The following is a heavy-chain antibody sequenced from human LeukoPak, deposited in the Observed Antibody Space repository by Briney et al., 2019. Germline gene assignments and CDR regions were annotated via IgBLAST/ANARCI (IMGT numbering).Heavy chain of an antibody. V-gene: IGHV4-34*01. Sequence: SETLSLTCAVYGGSFSGYYWSWIRQPPGKGLEWIGEINHSGSTNYNPSLKSRVIILFDTAKNHFSLNLSSVTAADTAVYYCARSDGYGLVGIWGQGTMVTVSS. CDR2: INHSGST. D-gene: IGHD3-10*01. CDR3: ARSDGYGLVGI. J-gene: IGHJ3*02. CDR1: GGSFSGYY.